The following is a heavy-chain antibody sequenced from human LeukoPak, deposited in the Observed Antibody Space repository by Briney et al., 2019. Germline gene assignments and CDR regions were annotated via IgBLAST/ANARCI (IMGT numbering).Heavy chain of an antibody. CDR1: GGSISSSSYY. CDR2: IYYSGST. V-gene: IGHV4-39*01. J-gene: IGHJ3*02. Sequence: SETLSLTCTVSGGSISSSSYYWGWIRQPPGKGLEWIGSIYYSGSTYYNPSLKSRVTISVDTSKNQFSLKLSSVTAADTAVYYCARLSAVLLWFGETRTTDAFDIWGQGTMVTVSS. D-gene: IGHD3-10*01. CDR3: ARLSAVLLWFGETRTTDAFDI.